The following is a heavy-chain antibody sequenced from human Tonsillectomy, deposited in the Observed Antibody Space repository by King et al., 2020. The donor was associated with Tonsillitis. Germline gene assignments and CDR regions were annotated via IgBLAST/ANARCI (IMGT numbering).Heavy chain of an antibody. CDR3: AKDRGIATSGIPKDCDY. V-gene: IGHV3-30*18. CDR2: ISYDGSKK. Sequence: VQLVESGGGVVQPGRSLRVSCAASGFTFRNYGMHWVRQAPGKGLEWVAVISYDGSKKLYADFVKGRFTISRDNSNNTLYLQMNSLRAEDTAVYYCAKDRGIATSGIPKDCDYWGQGTLVTVSS. J-gene: IGHJ4*02. D-gene: IGHD6-13*01. CDR1: GFTFRNYG.